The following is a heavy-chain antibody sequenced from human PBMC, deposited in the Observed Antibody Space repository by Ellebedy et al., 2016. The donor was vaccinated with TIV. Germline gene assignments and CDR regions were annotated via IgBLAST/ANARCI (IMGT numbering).Heavy chain of an antibody. V-gene: IGHV4-39*01. CDR2: VYYSGNT. CDR3: ARNVLIFTFDKCYSDL. CDR1: GGSLSDYRYY. J-gene: IGHJ2*01. Sequence: SETLSLTCTVSGGSLSDYRYYWGWIRQSPGKGLEWIGNVYYSGNTYYNPSLKSRVTISVDTSMNRFSLEVNSVTAADTAVYYCARNVLIFTFDKCYSDLWGRGTLVTVSS. D-gene: IGHD3/OR15-3a*01.